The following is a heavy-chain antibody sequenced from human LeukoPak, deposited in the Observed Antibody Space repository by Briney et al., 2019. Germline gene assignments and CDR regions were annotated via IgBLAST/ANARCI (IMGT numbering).Heavy chain of an antibody. D-gene: IGHD3-9*01. CDR3: ARAYHYDILTGYFPYYMDV. V-gene: IGHV4-31*03. CDR2: IYYSGST. Sequence: SQTLSLTCTVSGGSISSGGYYWSWIRQHPGKGLEWIGYIYYSGSTYYNPSLKSRVTISVDTSKNQFSLKLSSVTAADTAAYYCARAYHYDILTGYFPYYMDVWGKGTTVTVSS. CDR1: GGSISSGGYY. J-gene: IGHJ6*03.